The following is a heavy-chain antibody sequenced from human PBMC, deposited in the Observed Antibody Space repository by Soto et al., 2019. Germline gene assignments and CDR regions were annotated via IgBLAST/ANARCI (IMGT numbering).Heavy chain of an antibody. CDR3: AKERYDILTGYYSPDAFDI. CDR2: ISSSSSTI. Sequence: GGALRLSFAAPGFTFSSYSMKWVRPAPGEGVVWFSYISSSSSTIYYADSVKGRFTISRDNAKNSLYLQMNSLRAEDTAVYYCAKERYDILTGYYSPDAFDIWGQGTMVTVSS. V-gene: IGHV3-48*01. CDR1: GFTFSSYS. D-gene: IGHD3-9*01. J-gene: IGHJ3*02.